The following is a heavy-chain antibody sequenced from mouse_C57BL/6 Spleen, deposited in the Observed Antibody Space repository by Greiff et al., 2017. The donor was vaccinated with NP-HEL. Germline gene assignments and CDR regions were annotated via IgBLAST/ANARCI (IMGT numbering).Heavy chain of an antibody. CDR2: IDPENGDT. CDR1: GFNIKDDY. D-gene: IGHD2-1*01. V-gene: IGHV14-4*01. CDR3: TPLYGNYVYFDV. Sequence: EVQRVESGAELVRPGASVKLSCTASGFNIKDDYMHWVKQRPEQGLEWIGWIDPENGDTEYASKFQGKATITADTSSNTAYLQLSSLTSEDTAVYYCTPLYGNYVYFDVWGTGTTVTVSS. J-gene: IGHJ1*03.